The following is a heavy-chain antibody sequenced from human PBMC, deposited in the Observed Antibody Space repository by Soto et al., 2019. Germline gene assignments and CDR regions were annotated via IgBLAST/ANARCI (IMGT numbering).Heavy chain of an antibody. J-gene: IGHJ1*01. V-gene: IGHV4-59*08. CDR3: ARHVGVATAGGPFYRGRAAEYFQP. CDR2: IYYSGST. D-gene: IGHD6-13*01. Sequence: SETLSLTCTVSGGSISSYYWSWIRQPPGKGLEWIGYIYYSGSTNYNPSLKSRVTISVDTSKNQFSLKLSSVTAADPAVYYCARHVGVATAGGPFYRGRAAEYFQPWGRGTLVTVPS. CDR1: GGSISSYY.